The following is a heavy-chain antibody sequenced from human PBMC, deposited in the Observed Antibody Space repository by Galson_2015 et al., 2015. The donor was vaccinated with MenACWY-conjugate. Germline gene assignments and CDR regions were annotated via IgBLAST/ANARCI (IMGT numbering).Heavy chain of an antibody. CDR3: ARWVAVKMIEY. J-gene: IGHJ4*02. CDR2: THYSGST. Sequence: ETLSLTCSVSGASISTDYWSWIRQPPGKGLEWIGYTHYSGSTKYNPSLKTRITMSLDTSENQFSLKLSSVTAADTAVYYCARWVAVKMIEYCGQGTLVTVSS. CDR1: GASISTDY. V-gene: IGHV4-59*01. D-gene: IGHD6-19*01.